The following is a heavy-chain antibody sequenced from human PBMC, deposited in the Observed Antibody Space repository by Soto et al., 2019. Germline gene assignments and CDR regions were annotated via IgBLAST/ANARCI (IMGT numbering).Heavy chain of an antibody. CDR3: AAGVMITTSSRAYYYGMDV. CDR1: GYTFTSYG. J-gene: IGHJ6*02. D-gene: IGHD3-16*01. Sequence: ASVKVSCKASGYTFTSYGISWVRQAPGQGLEWMGWISAYNGNTNYAQKLQGRVTMTTDTSTSTAYMELRSLRSDDTAVYYCAAGVMITTSSRAYYYGMDVWGQGTTVTVSS. CDR2: ISAYNGNT. V-gene: IGHV1-18*01.